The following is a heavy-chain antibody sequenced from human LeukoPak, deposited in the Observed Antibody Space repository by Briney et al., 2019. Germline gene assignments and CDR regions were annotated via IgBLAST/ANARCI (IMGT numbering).Heavy chain of an antibody. CDR2: INPNSGGT. CDR1: GYTFTSYY. V-gene: IGHV1-2*02. D-gene: IGHD1-1*01. J-gene: IGHJ5*02. CDR3: AREPPGTYNWFDP. Sequence: ASVKVSCKASGYTFTSYYMYWVRQAPGQGLEWMGWINPNSGGTNYAQKFQGRVTMTRDTSISTAYMELSRLRSDDTAVYYCAREPPGTYNWFDPWGQGTLVTVSS.